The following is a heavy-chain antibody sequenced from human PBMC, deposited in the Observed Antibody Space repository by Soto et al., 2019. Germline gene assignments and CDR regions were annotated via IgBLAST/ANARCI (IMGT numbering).Heavy chain of an antibody. V-gene: IGHV4-30-4*01. J-gene: IGHJ6*02. CDR2: IYYSGST. CDR1: GGSISSGDYY. Sequence: SETLSLTCTVSGGSISSGDYYWSWIRQPPGKGLEWIGYIYYSGSTYYNPSLKSRVTISVDTSKNQFSLKLSSVTAADTAVYYCARDKRITIFGVVIEGDPTDYYGMDVWGQGTTVPVSS. CDR3: ARDKRITIFGVVIEGDPTDYYGMDV. D-gene: IGHD3-3*01.